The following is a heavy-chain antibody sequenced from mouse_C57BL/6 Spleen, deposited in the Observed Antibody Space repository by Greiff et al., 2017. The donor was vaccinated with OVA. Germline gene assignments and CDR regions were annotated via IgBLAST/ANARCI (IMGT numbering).Heavy chain of an antibody. CDR1: GYAFSSYW. J-gene: IGHJ3*01. CDR2: IYPGDGDT. D-gene: IGHD1-1*01. V-gene: IGHV1-80*01. Sequence: LVESGAELVKPGASVKISCKASGYAFSSYWMNWVKQRPGKGLEWIGQIYPGDGDTNYNGKFKGKATLTADKSSSTAYMQLSSLTSEDSAVYFCARTHYGSSLAWFAYWGQGTLVTVSA. CDR3: ARTHYGSSLAWFAY.